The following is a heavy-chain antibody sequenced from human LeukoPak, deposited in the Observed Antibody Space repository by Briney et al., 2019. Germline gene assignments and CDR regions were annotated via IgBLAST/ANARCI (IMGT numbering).Heavy chain of an antibody. D-gene: IGHD1-26*01. Sequence: GSSVNVSCKASGGTFITYAISGVRQAPGQGLEWMGWISVYNGNTNYAHKLQGRVTMTRDTSTSTAYMELRSLRSDDTAVYYCARDFDHTSSGSYPEYGGQGTLVTVSS. V-gene: IGHV1-18*01. CDR1: GGTFITYA. CDR3: ARDFDHTSSGSYPEY. J-gene: IGHJ4*02. CDR2: ISVYNGNT.